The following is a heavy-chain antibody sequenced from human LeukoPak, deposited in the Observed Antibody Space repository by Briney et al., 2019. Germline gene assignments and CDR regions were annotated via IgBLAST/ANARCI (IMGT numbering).Heavy chain of an antibody. D-gene: IGHD3-10*01. CDR3: ARAHYGSGSYYYYYYMDV. Sequence: ASVKVSCKASGYTFTSYGISWVRQAPGQGLEWMGWISTYNGNTNYAQKLQGRVTMTTDTSTSTAYMELRSLRSDDTAVYYCARAHYGSGSYYYYYYMDVWGKGTTVTVSS. J-gene: IGHJ6*03. CDR2: ISTYNGNT. CDR1: GYTFTSYG. V-gene: IGHV1-18*01.